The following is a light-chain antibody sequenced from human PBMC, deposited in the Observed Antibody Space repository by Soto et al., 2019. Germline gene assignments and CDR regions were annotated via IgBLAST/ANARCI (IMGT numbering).Light chain of an antibody. CDR2: EVS. J-gene: IGLJ1*01. CDR3: ISDTSDDGLYV. Sequence: QSALTQPASVSGTPGQSITISCTGSNSDVGIYDFVSWYQHHPGRAPKLIVSEVSHRPSGVSNRFSGSKSGNTASLTISGLQAEDEADYYCISDTSDDGLYVFGTGTKVTVL. V-gene: IGLV2-14*01. CDR1: NSDVGIYDF.